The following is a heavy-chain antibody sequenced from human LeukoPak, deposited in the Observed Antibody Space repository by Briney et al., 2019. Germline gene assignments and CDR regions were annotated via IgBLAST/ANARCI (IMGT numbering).Heavy chain of an antibody. CDR1: GGSISSGGYY. J-gene: IGHJ5*02. CDR3: ARTYCSGGSCYRGGFDP. V-gene: IGHV4-31*03. D-gene: IGHD2-15*01. Sequence: SETLSLTCTVSGGSISSGGYYCSWIRQHPGKGLEWIGYIYYSGSTYYNPSLKSRVTISVDTSKNQFSLKLSSVTAADTAVYYCARTYCSGGSCYRGGFDPWGQGTLVTVSS. CDR2: IYYSGST.